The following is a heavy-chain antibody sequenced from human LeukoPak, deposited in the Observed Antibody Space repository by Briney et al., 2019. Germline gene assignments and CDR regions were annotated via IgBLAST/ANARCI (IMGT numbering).Heavy chain of an antibody. J-gene: IGHJ5*02. V-gene: IGHV4-34*01. Sequence: SETLSLTCAVYGGSFSGYYWSWIRQPPGKGLEWIGEINHSGSTNYNPSLKSRVTISVDTSKNQFSLKLSSVTAADTAVYYCARRYSSSWYDWFDPWGQGTLVTVSS. CDR3: ARRYSSSWYDWFDP. CDR2: INHSGST. D-gene: IGHD6-13*01. CDR1: GGSFSGYY.